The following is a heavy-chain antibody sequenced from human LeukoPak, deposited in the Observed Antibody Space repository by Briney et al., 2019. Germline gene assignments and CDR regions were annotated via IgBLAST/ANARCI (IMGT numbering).Heavy chain of an antibody. J-gene: IGHJ4*02. CDR3: ARDGRGYSGYDFRYFDY. CDR1: GGTFRSYG. V-gene: IGHV1-69*06. D-gene: IGHD5-12*01. Sequence: ASVKVSCKASGGTFRSYGINWVRQASGQGPEWMGWIIPIFDTTNYAQKFQGRVTITADKSTSTAYMELSSLTSDDTAVYYCARDGRGYSGYDFRYFDYWGQGTLVTVSS. CDR2: IIPIFDTT.